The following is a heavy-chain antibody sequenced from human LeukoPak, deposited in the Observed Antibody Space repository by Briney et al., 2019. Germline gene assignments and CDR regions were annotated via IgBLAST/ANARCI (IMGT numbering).Heavy chain of an antibody. D-gene: IGHD5-12*01. Sequence: GGSLRLSCAASGFTFDDYTMHWVRQAPGNGPECVSLISWDGGNTYYADSVKGRFTISRDNSKNSLYLQMNSLRTEDTALYYCAQGPSGYDYYYYYYMDVWGKGTTVTVSS. V-gene: IGHV3-43*01. CDR2: ISWDGGNT. CDR1: GFTFDDYT. J-gene: IGHJ6*03. CDR3: AQGPSGYDYYYYYYMDV.